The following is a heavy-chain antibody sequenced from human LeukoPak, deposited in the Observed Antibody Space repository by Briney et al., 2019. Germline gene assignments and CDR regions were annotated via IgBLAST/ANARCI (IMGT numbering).Heavy chain of an antibody. V-gene: IGHV1-46*01. CDR1: GYTFTSYY. CDR2: INPSGGST. Sequence: GASVKVSCKASGYTFTSYYMHWVRQAPGQGLEWMGIINPSGGSTSYAQKFQGRVTMTRDTSISTAYMELSWLRSDDTAVYYCAVNYVYGDHAHRNPGAYYYMDVWGKGTTVTVSS. CDR3: AVNYVYGDHAHRNPGAYYYMDV. J-gene: IGHJ6*03. D-gene: IGHD4/OR15-4a*01.